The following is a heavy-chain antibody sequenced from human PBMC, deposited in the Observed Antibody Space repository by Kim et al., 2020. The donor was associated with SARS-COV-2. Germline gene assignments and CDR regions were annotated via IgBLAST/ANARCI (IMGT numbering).Heavy chain of an antibody. D-gene: IGHD6-19*01. J-gene: IGHJ4*02. CDR3: ARLGGPIAVAGDFDY. CDR2: IYYSGST. CDR1: GGSISSSSYY. V-gene: IGHV4-39*01. Sequence: SETLSLTCTVSGGSISSSSYYWGWIRQPPGKGLEWIGSIYYSGSTYYNPSLKSRVTISVDTSKNQFSLKLSSVTAADTAVYYCARLGGPIAVAGDFDYWGQGTLVTVSS.